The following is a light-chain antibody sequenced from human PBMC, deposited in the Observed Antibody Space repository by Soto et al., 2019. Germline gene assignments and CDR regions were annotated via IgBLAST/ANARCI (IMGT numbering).Light chain of an antibody. CDR2: DVS. J-gene: IGLJ1*01. Sequence: QSALTQPASVSASPGQSIIISCTGTSSDVGGYNYVSWYQQHPGKAPKLMIYDVSNRPSGVSNRFSGSKSGNTASLTISGLQAEDEADYYCSLYSSSNTYVFGTGTKVT. CDR3: SLYSSSNTYV. V-gene: IGLV2-14*01. CDR1: SSDVGGYNY.